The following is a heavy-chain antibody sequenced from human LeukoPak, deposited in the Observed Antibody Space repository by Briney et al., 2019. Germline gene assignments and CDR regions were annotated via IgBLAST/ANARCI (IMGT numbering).Heavy chain of an antibody. CDR2: ISNDGSKK. D-gene: IGHD5-18*01. CDR3: AKDRYSYAFEYSDS. CDR1: GFTFSSYG. V-gene: IGHV3-30*18. J-gene: IGHJ4*02. Sequence: GGSLRLSCAASGFTFSSYGMHWVRQAPGKGLDWVAVISNDGSKKYYADSVKGRFTISRDNSKNTLSLQVSSLRTEDTAVYYCAKDRYSYAFEYSDSWGQGALVTVSS.